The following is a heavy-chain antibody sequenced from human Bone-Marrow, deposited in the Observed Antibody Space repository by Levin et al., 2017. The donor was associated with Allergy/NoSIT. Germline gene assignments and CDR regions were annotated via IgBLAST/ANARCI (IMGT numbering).Heavy chain of an antibody. Sequence: PSETLSLTCAASGFTFIYWMHWVRQAPGKGLVWVSHISGDGSGTTYADSVKGRFTISRDNAKNTLYLQMDSLRVEDTAVYYCARDRGAPDAFDSWGQGTMVTVSS. CDR3: ARDRGAPDAFDS. V-gene: IGHV3-74*01. CDR1: GFTFIYW. J-gene: IGHJ3*02. D-gene: IGHD4/OR15-4a*01. CDR2: ISGDGSGT.